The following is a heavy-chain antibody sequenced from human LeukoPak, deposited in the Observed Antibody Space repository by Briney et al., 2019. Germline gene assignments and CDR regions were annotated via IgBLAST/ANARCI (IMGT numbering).Heavy chain of an antibody. CDR3: ARDLAARHFDY. CDR2: IWYDGSKK. J-gene: IGHJ4*02. CDR1: GFTFSSYG. V-gene: IGHV3-33*01. Sequence: GGSLRLSCEASGFTFSSYGMHWVRQASGKGLEWVAVIWYDGSKKYYADSVKGRFTISRDNSKNTLYLQMNSLRGEDTAVYYCARDLAARHFDYWGQGTLVTVSS. D-gene: IGHD6-6*01.